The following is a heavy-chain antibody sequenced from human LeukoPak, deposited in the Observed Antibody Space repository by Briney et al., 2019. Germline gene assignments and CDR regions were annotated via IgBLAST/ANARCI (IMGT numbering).Heavy chain of an antibody. D-gene: IGHD3-10*01. CDR2: IRYDGSNK. Sequence: GGSLRLSCAASRFTFSSYGMHWVRQAPGKGLGWVAFIRYDGSNKYYADSVNGRFTIARDNSKNTLCLQMNSMRAEYTAVYYWAKDLGYYGSGSYYNQWLFDYWGQGTLVTVSS. CDR3: AKDLGYYGSGSYYNQWLFDY. CDR1: RFTFSSYG. J-gene: IGHJ4*02. V-gene: IGHV3-30*02.